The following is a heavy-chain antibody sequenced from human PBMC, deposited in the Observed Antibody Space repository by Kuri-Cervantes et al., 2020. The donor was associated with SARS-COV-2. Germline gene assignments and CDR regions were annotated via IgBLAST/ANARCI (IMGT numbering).Heavy chain of an antibody. CDR3: AREGEDTAMVSGFDY. J-gene: IGHJ4*02. CDR1: GFTFNNYG. CDR2: LRYDGNER. Sequence: GGSLRLSCAASGFTFNNYGMHWVRQAPGKGPEWVAFLRYDGNERYYVDSVKGRFTISRDNSKNTLYLQMDSLRAEDTAVYYCAREGEDTAMVSGFDYWGQGTLVTVSS. D-gene: IGHD5-18*01. V-gene: IGHV3-30*02.